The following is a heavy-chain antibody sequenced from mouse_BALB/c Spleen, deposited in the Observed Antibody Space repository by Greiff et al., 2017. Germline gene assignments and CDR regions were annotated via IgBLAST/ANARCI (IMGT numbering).Heavy chain of an antibody. V-gene: IGHV14-3*02. CDR3: ARGGYYGSRDY. D-gene: IGHD1-1*01. CDR1: GFNIKDTY. J-gene: IGHJ2*01. Sequence: VQLKESGAELVKPGASVKLSCTASGFNIKDTYMHWVKQRPEQGLEWIGRIDPANGNTKYDPKFQGKATITADTSSNTAYLQLSSLTSEDTAVYYCARGGYYGSRDYWGQGTTLTVSS. CDR2: IDPANGNT.